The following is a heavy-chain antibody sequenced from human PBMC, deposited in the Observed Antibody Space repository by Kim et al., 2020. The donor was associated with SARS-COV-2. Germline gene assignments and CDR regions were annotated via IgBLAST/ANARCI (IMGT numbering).Heavy chain of an antibody. Sequence: NSNPTRKGRVTRSVATSKHQFSLKLSSVTAADTAVYYCARVGSSWTDFDYWGQGTLGTVSS. V-gene: IGHV4-59*01. CDR3: ARVGSSWTDFDY. D-gene: IGHD6-13*01. J-gene: IGHJ4*02.